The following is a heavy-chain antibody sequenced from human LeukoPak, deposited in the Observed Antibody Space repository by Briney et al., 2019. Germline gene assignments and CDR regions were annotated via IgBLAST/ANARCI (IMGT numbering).Heavy chain of an antibody. Sequence: GGSLRLSCAASGFIFSSYTMNWVRQAPGKGPEWVSSISSSSTYEQYADSVKGRFTISRDNAKNSLYLQMNSLRAEDTALYYCARGGIAAAGLDTWGQGTLVTVSS. D-gene: IGHD6-13*01. CDR1: GFIFSSYT. CDR3: ARGGIAAAGLDT. V-gene: IGHV3-21*01. J-gene: IGHJ5*02. CDR2: ISSSSTYE.